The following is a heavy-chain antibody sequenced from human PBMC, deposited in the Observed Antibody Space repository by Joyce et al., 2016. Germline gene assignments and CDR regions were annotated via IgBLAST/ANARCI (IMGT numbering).Heavy chain of an antibody. Sequence: EVQLVQSGAEVKKLGDSLKISCMVSGYTFTSKWIGWVRQMPGKGLDWMAVIFPGDSDRRYSPSFEGQVTISVNKSISTAYLQWSSLNASDTAVYYCAGSTTGWSFDYWGQGTPVTVSP. V-gene: IGHV5-51*01. CDR1: GYTFTSKW. D-gene: IGHD6-19*01. CDR3: AGSTTGWSFDY. J-gene: IGHJ4*02. CDR2: IFPGDSDR.